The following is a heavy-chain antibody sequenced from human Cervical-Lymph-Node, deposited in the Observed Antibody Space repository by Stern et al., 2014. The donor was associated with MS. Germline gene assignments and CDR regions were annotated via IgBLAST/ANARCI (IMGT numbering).Heavy chain of an antibody. J-gene: IGHJ4*02. V-gene: IGHV5-51*01. D-gene: IGHD4-17*01. CDR1: GCDFNTYW. CDR2: SYQRDSNT. Sequence: EVQLVESGAEVKKPGDSLRISCKGSGCDFNTYWIAWVRQMPGKGLEWMGMSYQRDSNTSYSPPFQGQLTIPADKPIRTAYLQWRSLKASDTALYFCARWGDGDASLDYWGQGALVSVSS. CDR3: ARWGDGDASLDY.